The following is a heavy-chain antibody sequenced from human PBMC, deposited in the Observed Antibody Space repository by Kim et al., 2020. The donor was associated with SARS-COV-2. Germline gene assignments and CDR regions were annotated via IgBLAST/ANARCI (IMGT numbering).Heavy chain of an antibody. CDR2: IYYSGST. V-gene: IGHV4-59*01. J-gene: IGHJ6*02. CDR1: GGSISSYY. Sequence: SETLSLTCTVSGGSISSYYWSWIRQPPGKGLEWIGYIYYSGSTNYNPSLKSRVTISVDTSKNQFSLKLSSVTAADTAVYYCARDQPLDYYDSSGYYYYGMDVWGQGTTVTVSS. D-gene: IGHD3-22*01. CDR3: ARDQPLDYYDSSGYYYYGMDV.